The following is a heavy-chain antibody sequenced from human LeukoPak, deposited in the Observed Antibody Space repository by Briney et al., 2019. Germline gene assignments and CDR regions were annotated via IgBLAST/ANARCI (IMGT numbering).Heavy chain of an antibody. D-gene: IGHD6-13*01. V-gene: IGHV3-11*04. CDR1: GFTFSDYY. CDR2: ISSSGSTI. CDR3: ARDRIAAADFDY. J-gene: IGHJ4*02. Sequence: GGSLRLSCAASGFTFSDYYMSWIRQAPGKGLEWVSYISSSGSTIYYADSVKGRFTISRDNAKNSLYLQMNSLRVEDTAVYYCARDRIAAADFDYWGQGTLVTVSS.